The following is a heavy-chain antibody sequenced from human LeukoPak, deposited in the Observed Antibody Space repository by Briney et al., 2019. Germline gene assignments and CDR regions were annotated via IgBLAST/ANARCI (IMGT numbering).Heavy chain of an antibody. Sequence: SEALSLTCTVSGGSISSSGYYWGWIRQPPGKGLEWIGSIYYSGNTYYNPSLKSRVTISVDTSKNQFSLKLSSVTAADTAVYYCALWRGVVLVNWFDLWGKRTLVTVSS. CDR1: GGSISSSGYY. CDR2: IYYSGNT. V-gene: IGHV4-39*01. D-gene: IGHD2/OR15-2a*01. J-gene: IGHJ5*02. CDR3: ALWRGVVLVNWFDL.